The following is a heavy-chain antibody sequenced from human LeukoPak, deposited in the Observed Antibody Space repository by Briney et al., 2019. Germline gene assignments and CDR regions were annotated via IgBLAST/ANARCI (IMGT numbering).Heavy chain of an antibody. D-gene: IGHD3/OR15-3a*01. Sequence: SETLSLTCTVSGVSISSSNSHWGWIRQPPGKGLEWIGSIYYSGNTYYNASLKSQVSISIDTSKNQFSLKLTSVTAADTAVYYCARQTGSGLFILPGGQGTLVTVSS. CDR2: IYYSGNT. V-gene: IGHV4-39*01. CDR1: GVSISSSNSH. J-gene: IGHJ4*02. CDR3: ARQTGSGLFILP.